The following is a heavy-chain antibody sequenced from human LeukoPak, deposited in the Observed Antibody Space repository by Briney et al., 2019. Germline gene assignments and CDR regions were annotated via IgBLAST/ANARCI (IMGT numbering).Heavy chain of an antibody. CDR1: GGSFSGYY. Sequence: PSETLSLTCAVYGGSFSGYYWCWIRQPPGKGLEWIGEINHSGSTNYNPSLKSRVTISVDTSKNQFSLKLSAVTAADTAVYYCARSGPVDCSGGSCYEGYWGQGTLVTVSS. CDR3: ARSGPVDCSGGSCYEGY. V-gene: IGHV4-34*01. J-gene: IGHJ4*02. CDR2: INHSGST. D-gene: IGHD2-15*01.